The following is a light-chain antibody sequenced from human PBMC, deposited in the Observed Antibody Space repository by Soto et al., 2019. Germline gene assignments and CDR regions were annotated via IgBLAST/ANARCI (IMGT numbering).Light chain of an antibody. CDR3: CSQAGSYTFRV. V-gene: IGLV2-11*01. Sequence: QSALTQPRSVSGSPGQSVTISCTGTSSDVGGSDYVSWFQHYPGKGPKLLIYDVTRRPSGVPDRFSGSKSGNTASLTISGLQVEDEADYYCCSQAGSYTFRVFGTGTKVTVL. CDR1: SSDVGGSDY. CDR2: DVT. J-gene: IGLJ1*01.